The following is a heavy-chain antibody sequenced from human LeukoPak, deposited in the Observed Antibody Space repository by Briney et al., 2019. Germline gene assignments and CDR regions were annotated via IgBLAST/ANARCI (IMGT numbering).Heavy chain of an antibody. J-gene: IGHJ3*02. CDR2: IRSSSLTI. Sequence: PGGSLRLSCAASGFTFSDDPMNWVCQAPGKGLEWVAHIRSSSLTISYADSVRGRFTISRDNAKNSLYLQMNSLRDEDTAVYYCVRDSAFAFDIWGQGTMVTVSS. CDR3: VRDSAFAFDI. D-gene: IGHD1-26*01. V-gene: IGHV3-48*02. CDR1: GFTFSDDP.